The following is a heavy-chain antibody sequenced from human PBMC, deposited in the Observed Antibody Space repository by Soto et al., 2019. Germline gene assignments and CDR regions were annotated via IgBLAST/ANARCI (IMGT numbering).Heavy chain of an antibody. J-gene: IGHJ6*01. D-gene: IGHD2-8*01. CDR1: GGTFSSYA. CDR3: ARSEGYCTNGVCYTGQNYYYGMDV. Sequence: QVQLVQSGAEVKNPGSSVKVSCKASGGTFSSYAISWVRQAPGQGLEWMGGMIPIFGTANYAQKVQGRVTITADESTSTAYMELSSLRSEDTAVYYCARSEGYCTNGVCYTGQNYYYGMDVWGQGTTVTVSS. CDR2: MIPIFGTA. V-gene: IGHV1-69*01.